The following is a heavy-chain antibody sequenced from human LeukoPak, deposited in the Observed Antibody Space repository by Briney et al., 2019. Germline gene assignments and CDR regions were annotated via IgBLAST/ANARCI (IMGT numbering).Heavy chain of an antibody. Sequence: ASVKVSCKASGYTFTSYGISWVRQAPGQGLEWMGGISAYNGNTNYAQKLQGRVTMTTDTSTSTAYMELRSLRSDDTAVYYCARGFPEDIVVVPAAMAYYYYGMDVWGQGTTVTVSS. V-gene: IGHV1-18*01. D-gene: IGHD2-2*01. J-gene: IGHJ6*02. CDR3: ARGFPEDIVVVPAAMAYYYYGMDV. CDR2: ISAYNGNT. CDR1: GYTFTSYG.